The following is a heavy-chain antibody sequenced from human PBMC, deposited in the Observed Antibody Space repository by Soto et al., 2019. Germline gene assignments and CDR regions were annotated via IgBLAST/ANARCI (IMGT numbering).Heavy chain of an antibody. CDR3: ARDDHIVVVPTSLGAMDV. J-gene: IGHJ6*02. CDR2: IYHSGST. V-gene: IGHV4-4*02. Sequence: QVQLQESGPGLVKPSETLSLTCAVYGGSISSNKWWSWVRQPPGKGLEWIGEIYHSGSTNYNPSLKSRVTISLDKSKNQFSLKLISVTAADSAVYYCARDDHIVVVPTSLGAMDVWGQGTTVTVSS. D-gene: IGHD2-2*01. CDR1: GGSISSNKW.